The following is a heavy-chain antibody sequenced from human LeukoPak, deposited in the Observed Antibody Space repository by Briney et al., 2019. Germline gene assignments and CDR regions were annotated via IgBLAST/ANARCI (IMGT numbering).Heavy chain of an antibody. V-gene: IGHV3-53*04. CDR2: IYSGGST. CDR1: GFTFSSFE. Sequence: GGSLRLSCAASGFTFSSFEMSWVRQAPGKGLEWVSVIYSGGSTYYADSVKGRFTISRHNSKNTLYLQMNSLRAEDTAVYYCARDSVNYYYYGMDVWGQGTTVTVSS. CDR3: ARDSVNYYYYGMDV. J-gene: IGHJ6*02.